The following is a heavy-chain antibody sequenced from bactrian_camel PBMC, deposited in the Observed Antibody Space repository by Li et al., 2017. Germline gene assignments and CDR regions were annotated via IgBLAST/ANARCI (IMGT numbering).Heavy chain of an antibody. D-gene: IGHD1*01. CDR3: AADLVTDGPFLNDTEYYY. CDR1: GYVLSNPC. CDR2: IRTGGGTT. J-gene: IGHJ4*01. Sequence: QVQLVESGGGSVQAGGSLRLSCVVSGYVLSNPCMGWFRVLPGKEREGVASIRTGGGTTAYADSVKGRFTISRDGAKNVILLQMDSLKPEDTSTYYCAADLVTDGPFLNDTEYYYWGQGTQVTVS. V-gene: IGHV3S1*01.